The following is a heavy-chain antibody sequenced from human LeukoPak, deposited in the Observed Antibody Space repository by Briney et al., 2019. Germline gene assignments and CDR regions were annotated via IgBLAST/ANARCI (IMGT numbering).Heavy chain of an antibody. J-gene: IGHJ4*02. D-gene: IGHD5-12*01. V-gene: IGHV4-59*08. CDR2: IYYSGST. Sequence: SETLSLTCTVSGGSISSHYWSWIRQPPGKGLEWIGYIYYSGSTNYNPSLKSRVTISVDTSKNQFSLKLSSVTAADTAVYYCARHDGYDLYYFDYWGQGTLVTVSS. CDR1: GGSISSHY. CDR3: ARHDGYDLYYFDY.